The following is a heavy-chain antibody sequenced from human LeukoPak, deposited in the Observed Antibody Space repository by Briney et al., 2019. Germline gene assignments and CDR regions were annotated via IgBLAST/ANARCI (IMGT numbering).Heavy chain of an antibody. CDR3: AELGITMIGGV. CDR1: GFTFSNYG. D-gene: IGHD3-10*02. Sequence: GRSLRLSCAASGFTFSNYGMSWVRQAPGKGLEWVSGIRGSRGSKYYADSVKGRFTISRDNAKNSLYLQMNSLRAEDTAVYYCAELGITMIGGVWGKGTTVTISS. CDR2: IRGSRGSK. V-gene: IGHV3-23*01. J-gene: IGHJ6*04.